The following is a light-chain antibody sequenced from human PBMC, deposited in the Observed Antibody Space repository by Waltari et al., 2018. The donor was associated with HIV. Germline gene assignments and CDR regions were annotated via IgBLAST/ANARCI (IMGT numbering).Light chain of an antibody. CDR1: RTILFSSDNRNC. J-gene: IGKJ4*01. CDR3: QQYDSLGPT. CDR2: WAS. Sequence: DIVMTQSPNSLAVSLGERATINCRSSRTILFSSDNRNCLAWYQQKPGQSPKLLIYWASTRASGVPDRFSGSGSGTNFSLTISTLQTDDVALYYCQQYDSLGPTFGGGTKVEIK. V-gene: IGKV4-1*01.